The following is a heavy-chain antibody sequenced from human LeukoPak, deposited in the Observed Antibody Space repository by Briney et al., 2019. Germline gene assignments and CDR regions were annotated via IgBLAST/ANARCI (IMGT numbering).Heavy chain of an antibody. Sequence: SETLSLTSTVAGASISSYYWSWIRQPPGKGLEWTGYIYYSGSTNYNPSLKSRVTISIDTSKNQFSLKLSSVTAADTAVYYCARGVLVYDLNWYFDLWGRGTLVTVSS. CDR1: GASISSYY. J-gene: IGHJ2*01. CDR3: ARGVLVYDLNWYFDL. V-gene: IGHV4-59*01. D-gene: IGHD3-3*01. CDR2: IYYSGST.